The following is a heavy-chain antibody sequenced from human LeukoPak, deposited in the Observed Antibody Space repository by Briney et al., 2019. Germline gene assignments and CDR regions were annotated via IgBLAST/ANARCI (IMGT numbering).Heavy chain of an antibody. Sequence: QPGGSLRLSCAASGFTFSSYSMNWVRQAPGKGLEWVSYISSSSSTIYYADSVKGRFTISRDNAKSSLFLQMNSLGAEDTAVYYCARDGGATMVRGVATYDSWGQGTLVTVSS. J-gene: IGHJ4*02. CDR2: ISSSSSTI. V-gene: IGHV3-48*04. D-gene: IGHD3-10*01. CDR1: GFTFSSYS. CDR3: ARDGGATMVRGVATYDS.